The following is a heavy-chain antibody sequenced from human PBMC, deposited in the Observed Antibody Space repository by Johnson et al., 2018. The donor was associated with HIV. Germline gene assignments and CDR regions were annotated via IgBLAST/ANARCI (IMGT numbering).Heavy chain of an antibody. Sequence: AQLVESGGGLVKPGGSIRLSCAASGLTFSNAWMSWVRQAPGKGLEWVGRIKSKTAGGTTDYAAPVQGRFTISRDDSKNMLYLQMNSLKTEDTAVYYCTTAVDGAPDAFDIWGQGTMVTVSS. CDR1: GLTFSNAW. J-gene: IGHJ3*02. CDR3: TTAVDGAPDAFDI. CDR2: IKSKTAGGTT. V-gene: IGHV3-15*01. D-gene: IGHD4-17*01.